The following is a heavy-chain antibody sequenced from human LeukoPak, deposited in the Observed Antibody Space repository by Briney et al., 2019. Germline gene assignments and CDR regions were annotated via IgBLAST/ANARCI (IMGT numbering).Heavy chain of an antibody. J-gene: IGHJ3*02. V-gene: IGHV1-46*01. D-gene: IGHD2-2*01. CDR3: ARVVVPAARFDAFDI. CDR1: GYTFSSNY. CDR2: INPSGGGT. Sequence: ASVKVSCKASGYTFSSNYMHWVRQASGQGLEWMGVINPSGGGTIYAQKFQGRVTMTRDTSTSTVYMELSSLKSEDTAVYYCARVVVPAARFDAFDIWGQGTMVTVSS.